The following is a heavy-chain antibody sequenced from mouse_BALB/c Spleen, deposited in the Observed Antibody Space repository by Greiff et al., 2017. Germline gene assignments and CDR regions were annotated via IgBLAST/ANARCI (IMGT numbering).Heavy chain of an antibody. CDR3: ARGKTARATSLLYYAMDY. J-gene: IGHJ4*01. CDR1: GYTFTDYN. Sequence: EVQLQQSGPELVKPGASVKIPCKASGYTFTDYNMDWVKQSHGKSLEWIGDINPNNGGTIYNQKFKGKATLTVDKSSSTAYMELRSLTSEDTAVYYCARGKTARATSLLYYAMDYWGQGTSVTVSS. V-gene: IGHV1-18*01. D-gene: IGHD3-1*01. CDR2: INPNNGGT.